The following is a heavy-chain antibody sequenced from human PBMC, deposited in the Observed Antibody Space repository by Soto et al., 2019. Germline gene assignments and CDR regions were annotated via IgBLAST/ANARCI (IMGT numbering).Heavy chain of an antibody. D-gene: IGHD2-2*02. V-gene: IGHV4-4*07. CDR2: IYSSGST. CDR3: ARVGCSSTICYTRGMDV. CDR1: GGSMSDYY. J-gene: IGHJ6*02. Sequence: NPSETLSLTCTVSGGSMSDYYWSWVRQPAGKGLEWIGRIYSSGSTNYSPSLKSRVTMSPDTSRNQFSLQLTSVTAADTAVYYCARVGCSSTICYTRGMDVWGQGTTVTVSS.